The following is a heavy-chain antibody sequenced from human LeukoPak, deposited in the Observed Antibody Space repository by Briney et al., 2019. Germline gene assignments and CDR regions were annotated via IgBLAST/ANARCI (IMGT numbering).Heavy chain of an antibody. CDR1: GYSFTNYW. D-gene: IGHD5-12*01. CDR2: IYPGDSDT. Sequence: GESLKISCKASGYSFTNYWTGGVRQMPGKGLEWMGIIYPGDSDTKYSPSFQGQVTISADKSINTAYLKWSSLRASDTAMYYCARQGTIVAGTLGTTFDYWGQGTLLTVSS. V-gene: IGHV5-51*01. J-gene: IGHJ4*02. CDR3: ARQGTIVAGTLGTTFDY.